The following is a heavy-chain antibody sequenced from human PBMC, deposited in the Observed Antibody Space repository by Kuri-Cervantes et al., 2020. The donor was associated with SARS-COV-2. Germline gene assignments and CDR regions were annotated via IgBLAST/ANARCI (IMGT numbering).Heavy chain of an antibody. J-gene: IGHJ5*02. Sequence: GESLKISCAASGFTFSSYAMSWVRQAPGKGLEWVSAISGSGGSTYYADSVEGRFTISRDNSKNTLYLQMNSLRAEDTAVYYCAKVINSGSWFDPWGQGTLVTVSS. V-gene: IGHV3-23*01. CDR1: GFTFSSYA. CDR2: ISGSGGST. D-gene: IGHD6-19*01. CDR3: AKVINSGSWFDP.